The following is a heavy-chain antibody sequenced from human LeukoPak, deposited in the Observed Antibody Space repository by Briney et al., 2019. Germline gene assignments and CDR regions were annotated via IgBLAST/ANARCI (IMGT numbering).Heavy chain of an antibody. V-gene: IGHV1-18*01. CDR1: GYTFTSYD. Sequence: PMASVRVSCKTSGYTFTSYDITWVRQAPGQGLEWMGYISTYNYNTHHSQKFQGRVFMSTDSSSGTAYMDLQSLTSDDTAVYYCARHMREFWSRRQPGDAFDIWGQGTMVTVSS. CDR2: ISTYNYNT. J-gene: IGHJ3*02. CDR3: ARHMREFWSRRQPGDAFDI. D-gene: IGHD3-3*01.